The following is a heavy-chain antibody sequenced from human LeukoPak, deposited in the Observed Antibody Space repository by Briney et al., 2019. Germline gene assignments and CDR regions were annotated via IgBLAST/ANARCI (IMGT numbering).Heavy chain of an antibody. J-gene: IGHJ6*04. Sequence: SVKVSCKASGGTFSSYAISWVRQAPGQGLEWMGGIIPIFGTANYAQKFQGRVTITADESTSTAYMELSSLRSEDTAVYYCARERTGLRITMLMDVWGKGTTVTISS. V-gene: IGHV1-69*13. CDR3: ARERTGLRITMLMDV. CDR2: IIPIFGTA. D-gene: IGHD3-10*02. CDR1: GGTFSSYA.